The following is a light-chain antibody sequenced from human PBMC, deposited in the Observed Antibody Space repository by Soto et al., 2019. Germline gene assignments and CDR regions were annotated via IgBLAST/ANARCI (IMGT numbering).Light chain of an antibody. CDR2: AAS. J-gene: IGKJ1*01. Sequence: DVQMTQSPSSLSAFVGDRVTITCRASQSISSYLNWYQQKPGKAPKLLIYAASSLQSGVPSRFSGSGSGTDFTLPISSLQPEDFATYYCQQSYSTLWTFGQGTKVEIK. V-gene: IGKV1-39*01. CDR1: QSISSY. CDR3: QQSYSTLWT.